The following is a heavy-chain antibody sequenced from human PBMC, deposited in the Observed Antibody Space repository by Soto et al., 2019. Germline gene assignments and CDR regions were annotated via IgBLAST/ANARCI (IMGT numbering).Heavy chain of an antibody. J-gene: IGHJ6*02. CDR2: IFHTGTT. CDR1: GGSITNYY. D-gene: IGHD3-10*01. Sequence: PSETLSLTCTVSGGSITNYYYSWIRQPPGKGLEWIGYIFHTGTTSYNPSLKSRVAISLDTSKSQFSLKVTSVTATDTAVYYCARQGFGPLHGLVDVWGQGTTVTVSS. CDR3: ARQGFGPLHGLVDV. V-gene: IGHV4-59*08.